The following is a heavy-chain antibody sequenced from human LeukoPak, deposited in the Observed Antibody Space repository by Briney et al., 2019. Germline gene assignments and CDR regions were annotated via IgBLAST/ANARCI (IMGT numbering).Heavy chain of an antibody. D-gene: IGHD5-18*01. CDR3: ARSRGYSYGTTFLDY. Sequence: SETLSLTCTVSGGCISSYYWSWIRQPPGKGLERIGYIYYSGSINYNPSLKSRVTISVDTSKNQFSLKLTSVTAADTAVYYCARSRGYSYGTTFLDYWGQGTLVTVSS. J-gene: IGHJ4*02. CDR1: GGCISSYY. CDR2: IYYSGSI. V-gene: IGHV4-59*08.